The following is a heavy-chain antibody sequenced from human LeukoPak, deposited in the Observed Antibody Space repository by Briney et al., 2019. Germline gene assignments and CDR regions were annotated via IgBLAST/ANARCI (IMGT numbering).Heavy chain of an antibody. V-gene: IGHV4-59*08. CDR3: ARHRGSLHPRDAFDI. CDR2: IYYSGST. J-gene: IGHJ3*02. CDR1: GGSISSYY. D-gene: IGHD4-11*01. Sequence: PSETLSLTCTVSGGSISSYYWSWIRQPPGKGLEWIGYIYYSGSTNYNPSLKSRVTISVDTSKNQFSLKLSSVTAADTAVYYCARHRGSLHPRDAFDIWGQGTMVTVSS.